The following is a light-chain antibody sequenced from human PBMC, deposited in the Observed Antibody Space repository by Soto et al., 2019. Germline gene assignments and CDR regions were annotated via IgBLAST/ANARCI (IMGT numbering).Light chain of an antibody. CDR3: QKYNSPPWT. CDR2: AAS. Sequence: DIQLTQSPSSLSASVGDRVTITCRARQGISNYLAWYQQKPGKVPKLLIYAASTLQSGVPSRFSGSGSGTHFTLTISSLQPEDVATYYCQKYNSPPWTFGHGTKVEIK. V-gene: IGKV1-27*01. CDR1: QGISNY. J-gene: IGKJ1*01.